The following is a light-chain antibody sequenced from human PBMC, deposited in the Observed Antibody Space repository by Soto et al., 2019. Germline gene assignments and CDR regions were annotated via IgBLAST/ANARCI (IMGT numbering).Light chain of an antibody. CDR3: LQHYSYPWS. Sequence: DIQMTQSPSTLSGSVGDRVTITCRASQTISSWLAWYQQKPGKAPKLLIYKASTLKSGVPSRFSGSGSGTEFTLTISSLQPDDFATYSCLQHYSYPWSFGQGTKVDIK. CDR1: QTISSW. CDR2: KAS. J-gene: IGKJ1*01. V-gene: IGKV1-5*03.